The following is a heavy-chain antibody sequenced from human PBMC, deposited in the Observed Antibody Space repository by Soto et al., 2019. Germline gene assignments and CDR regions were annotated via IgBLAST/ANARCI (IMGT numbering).Heavy chain of an antibody. V-gene: IGHV3-30*18. D-gene: IGHD5-18*01. CDR3: AKSGLEIQRWLSHYHYYYFSEV. CDR1: GFTFSSYG. J-gene: IGHJ6*03. CDR2: ISYDGSNK. Sequence: QVQLVESGGGVVQPGRSLRLSCAASGFTFSSYGMHWVRQAPGKGLEWVAVISYDGSNKYYADSVKGRFTISRDNSKNTLYLQMNSRRAEDTAVYYCAKSGLEIQRWLSHYHYYYFSEVWVKGTTVTVSS.